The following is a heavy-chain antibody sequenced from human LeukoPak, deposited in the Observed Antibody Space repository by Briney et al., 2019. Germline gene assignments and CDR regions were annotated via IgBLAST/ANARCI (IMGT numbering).Heavy chain of an antibody. CDR1: GGTFSSYA. J-gene: IGHJ4*02. Sequence: ASMNVSCKASGGTFSSYAISWVRQAPGQGLEWMGRIIPIFGTANYAQKFQGRVTITTDESTSTAYMELSSLRSEDTAVYYCARTKLGIGGGYFDYWGQGTLVTVSS. D-gene: IGHD7-27*01. V-gene: IGHV1-69*05. CDR3: ARTKLGIGGGYFDY. CDR2: IIPIFGTA.